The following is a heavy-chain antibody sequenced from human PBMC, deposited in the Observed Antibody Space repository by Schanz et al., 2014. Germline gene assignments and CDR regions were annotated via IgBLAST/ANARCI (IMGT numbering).Heavy chain of an antibody. CDR3: ASGCSGGTCFGDY. CDR1: RLTFGNYW. J-gene: IGHJ4*02. CDR2: INQDGSQK. V-gene: IGHV3-7*01. D-gene: IGHD2-15*01. Sequence: EVQLVESGGGLVQPGGSLRLSCATSRLTFGNYWMSWVRQAPGKGLEWVANINQDGSQKYYVGSVKGRFTISRDNAKDSLYLQMTSLRAEDTAVYYCASGCSGGTCFGDYWGQGTLVTVSS.